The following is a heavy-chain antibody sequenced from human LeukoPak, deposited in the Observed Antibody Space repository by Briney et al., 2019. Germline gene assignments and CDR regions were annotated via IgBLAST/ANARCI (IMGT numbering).Heavy chain of an antibody. J-gene: IGHJ6*02. V-gene: IGHV1-69*13. CDR2: IIPIFGTA. CDR1: GYTFTNYD. D-gene: IGHD2-15*01. CDR3: AREEVDIVVVVAARVYYGMDV. Sequence: GASVKVSCKASGYTFTNYDINWVRQAPGQGLEWMGGIIPIFGTANYAQKFQGRVTITADESTSTAYMELSSLRSEDTAVYYCAREEVDIVVVVAARVYYGMDVWGQGTTVTVSS.